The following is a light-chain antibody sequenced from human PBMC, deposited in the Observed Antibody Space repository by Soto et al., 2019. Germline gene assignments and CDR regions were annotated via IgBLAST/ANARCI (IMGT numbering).Light chain of an antibody. V-gene: IGKV2-28*01. CDR1: QSLLHSNGYNY. Sequence: DIVMTQSPLSLPVTPGEPASISCRSSQSLLHSNGYNYLDWYLQKPGQSPQLLIYLGSNPASGVPDRFSGSGSGTDFTLKISRVEAEDVGVYYCMQALHTFTFGGGTKVEIK. CDR3: MQALHTFT. J-gene: IGKJ4*01. CDR2: LGS.